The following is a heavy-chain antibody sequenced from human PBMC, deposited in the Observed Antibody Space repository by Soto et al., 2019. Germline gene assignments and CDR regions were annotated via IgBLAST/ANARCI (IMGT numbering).Heavy chain of an antibody. CDR1: GGSFSGYY. CDR3: ARAGYSSSWSQFGAWFDP. J-gene: IGHJ5*02. V-gene: IGHV4-34*01. CDR2: INHSGST. D-gene: IGHD6-13*01. Sequence: SETLSLTCAVYGGSFSGYYWSWIRQPPGKGLEWIGEINHSGSTNYNPSLKSRVTISVDTSKNQFSLKLSSVTAADTAVYYCARAGYSSSWSQFGAWFDPWGQGTLVTVSS.